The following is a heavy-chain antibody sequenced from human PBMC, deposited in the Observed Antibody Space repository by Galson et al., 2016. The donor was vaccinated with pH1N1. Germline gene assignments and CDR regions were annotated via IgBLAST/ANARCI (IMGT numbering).Heavy chain of an antibody. CDR2: ITKRPEGYTT. CDR3: TRENHHKFDY. J-gene: IGHJ4*02. D-gene: IGHD1-14*01. CDR1: GFTFSGFY. Sequence: SLRLSCAASGFTFSGFYMDWVRQAPGKGLEWVGRITKRPEGYTTQDATSVKGRFIVSRDDSKDLLYLQMNSLKTEGTAVYYCTRENHHKFDYWGQGTLVTVSS. V-gene: IGHV3-72*01.